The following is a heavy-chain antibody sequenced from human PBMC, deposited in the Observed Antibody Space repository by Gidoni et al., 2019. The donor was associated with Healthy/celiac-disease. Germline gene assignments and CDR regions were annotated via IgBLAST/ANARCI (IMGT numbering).Heavy chain of an antibody. D-gene: IGHD2-2*01. J-gene: IGHJ5*02. CDR1: GGSFSGSY. CDR2: INPSGST. V-gene: IGHV4-34*01. CDR3: ARGQLLGYCSSTSCKRRWFDP. Sequence: QVQLQQWGAGLLKHSETLSLTCAVYGGSFSGSYWRWIRQPPGKGREWIGEINPSGSTNYNPSLKSRVTISVDTSKNQFSLKLSSVTAADTAVYYCARGQLLGYCSSTSCKRRWFDPWGQGTLVTVSS.